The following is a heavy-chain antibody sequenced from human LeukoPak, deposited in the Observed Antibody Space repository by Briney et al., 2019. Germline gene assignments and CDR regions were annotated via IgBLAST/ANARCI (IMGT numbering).Heavy chain of an antibody. CDR2: INHSGST. J-gene: IGHJ4*02. V-gene: IGHV4-4*02. Sequence: SETLSLTCAVSGGSISSNNWWSWIRQPPGKGLEWIGEINHSGSTNYNPSLKSRVTLSVDKSKNQFSLRLNSVTAADTAMYYCARSHDHLWGNYPDYWGQGTLVTVSS. CDR1: GGSISSNNW. D-gene: IGHD3-16*02. CDR3: ARSHDHLWGNYPDY.